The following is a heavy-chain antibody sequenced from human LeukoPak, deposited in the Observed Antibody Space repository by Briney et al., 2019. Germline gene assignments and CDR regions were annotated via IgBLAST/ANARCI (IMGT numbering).Heavy chain of an antibody. J-gene: IGHJ4*02. CDR3: ARDIDCSSTSCYTSLFDY. Sequence: ASVKVSCKASGYTFTSYDINWVRQATGQGLEWMGWMNPNSGNTGYAQKFQGRVTMTRDTSTSTVYMELSSLRSEDTAVYYCARDIDCSSTSCYTSLFDYWGQGTLVTVSS. CDR2: MNPNSGNT. CDR1: GYTFTSYD. D-gene: IGHD2-2*02. V-gene: IGHV1-8*01.